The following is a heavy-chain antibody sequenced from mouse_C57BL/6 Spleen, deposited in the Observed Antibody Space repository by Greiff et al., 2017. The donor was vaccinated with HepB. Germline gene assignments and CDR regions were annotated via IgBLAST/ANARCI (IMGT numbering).Heavy chain of an antibody. J-gene: IGHJ3*01. V-gene: IGHV1-50*01. Sequence: QVQLQQPGAELVKPGASVKLSCKASGYTFTSYWMQWVKQRPGQGLEWIGEIDPSDSYTNYNQKFKGKATLTVDTSSITAYMQLSSLTSEDSAVYYCARNPYYYGSRGFAYWGQGTLVTVSA. CDR3: ARNPYYYGSRGFAY. CDR1: GYTFTSYW. D-gene: IGHD1-1*01. CDR2: IDPSDSYT.